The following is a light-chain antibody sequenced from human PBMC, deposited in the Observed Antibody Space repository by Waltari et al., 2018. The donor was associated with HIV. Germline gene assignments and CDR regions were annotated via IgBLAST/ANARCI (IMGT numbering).Light chain of an antibody. CDR3: QSADNSGTWV. J-gene: IGLJ3*02. Sequence: SYELTKPPSVSVSPGQTARITCSGDELTKQYAYWYQQKQGQAPILVIYKDNERPSGIPVRFSVSSSGTTVTLTISGVQAEDEADYYCQSADNSGTWVFGGGTNLTVL. CDR2: KDN. V-gene: IGLV3-25*03. CDR1: ELTKQY.